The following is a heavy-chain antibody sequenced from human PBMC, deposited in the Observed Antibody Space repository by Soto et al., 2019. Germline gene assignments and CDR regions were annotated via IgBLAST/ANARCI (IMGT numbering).Heavy chain of an antibody. CDR3: AKALGYCSGGSCQEYFDY. Sequence: GGSLRLSCAASGFTFTSYAMNRVRQAPGEGLEWVSGISGSGGSTDYADSVKGRFTISRDNSKTTLYLQMNSLRAEDTAVYYYAKALGYCSGGSCQEYFDYWGQGILVTVSS. CDR2: ISGSGGST. D-gene: IGHD2-15*01. J-gene: IGHJ4*02. CDR1: GFTFTSYA. V-gene: IGHV3-23*01.